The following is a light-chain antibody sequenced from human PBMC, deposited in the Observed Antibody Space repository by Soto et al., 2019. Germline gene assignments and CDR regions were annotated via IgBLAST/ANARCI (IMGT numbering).Light chain of an antibody. CDR1: QSISSN. CDR3: QQSYSTPRT. Sequence: DIQMTQSPYSLSASVGDRVTITCRASQSISSNLNWYQQKPGKAPKLLIYGASSLQSGVPSRFSGSGSGIDFTLIISSLQPEDFATYYCQQSYSTPRTFGQGTKLEIK. CDR2: GAS. J-gene: IGKJ2*01. V-gene: IGKV1-39*01.